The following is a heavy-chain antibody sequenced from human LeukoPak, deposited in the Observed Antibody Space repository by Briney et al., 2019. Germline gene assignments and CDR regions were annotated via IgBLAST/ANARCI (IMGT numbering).Heavy chain of an antibody. CDR3: ARDLRRGAAAASGY. Sequence: ASVKVSCKASGYTFTGYYMHWVRQAPGQGLEWMGWINPNSGGTNYAQKLQGRVTMTTDTSTSTAYMELRSLRSDDTAVYYCARDLRRGAAAASGYWGQGTLVTVSS. J-gene: IGHJ4*02. V-gene: IGHV1-2*02. CDR1: GYTFTGYY. CDR2: INPNSGGT. D-gene: IGHD6-25*01.